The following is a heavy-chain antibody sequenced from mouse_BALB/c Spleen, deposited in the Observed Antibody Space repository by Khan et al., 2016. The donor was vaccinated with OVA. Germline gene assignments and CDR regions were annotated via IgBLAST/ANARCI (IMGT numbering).Heavy chain of an antibody. V-gene: IGHV2-6-4*01. CDR2: IWGGGGT. D-gene: IGHD2-14*01. CDR1: GFSLSRYN. J-gene: IGHJ4*01. Sequence: VELVESGPGLVAPSQSLSITCTVSGFSLSRYNIHWVRQPPGKGLEWLGMIWGGGGTDYNSTLTSRLSIRKDNSKSQVLLKMNSLQTDDTAIYYSARAYYRYDGYYAMDYWGQGTSVTVSA. CDR3: ARAYYRYDGYYAMDY.